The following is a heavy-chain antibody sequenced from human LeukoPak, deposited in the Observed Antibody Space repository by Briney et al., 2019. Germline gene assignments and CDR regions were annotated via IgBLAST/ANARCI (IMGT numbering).Heavy chain of an antibody. Sequence: GGSLRLSCAASGFTVSDAWMNWVRQVPGKGLEWIGLFKSKTNGGTTDYAAPVKGRFTMSRDDSKNTLYLQMNSLKTEDTAMYYCTTEYSGSFSNWGQGILVTVSS. CDR3: TTEYSGSFSN. CDR1: GFTVSDAW. J-gene: IGHJ4*02. D-gene: IGHD1-26*01. V-gene: IGHV3-15*01. CDR2: FKSKTNGGTT.